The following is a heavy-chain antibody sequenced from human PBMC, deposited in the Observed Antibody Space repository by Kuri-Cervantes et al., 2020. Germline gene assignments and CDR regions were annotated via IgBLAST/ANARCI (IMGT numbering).Heavy chain of an antibody. CDR1: GFSLSTSGVG. CDR2: IDWDDDK. V-gene: IGHV2-70*04. J-gene: IGHJ4*02. Sequence: SGPTLVKPTQTLTLTCTFSGFSLSTSGVGVGWIRQPPGKALEWLARIDWDDDKFYITSLKTRLTISKDTSKSQVVLTMTNMDPVDTATYYCARTYCSSTSCYGIYYFDYWGQGTLVTVSS. CDR3: ARTYCSSTSCYGIYYFDY. D-gene: IGHD2-2*01.